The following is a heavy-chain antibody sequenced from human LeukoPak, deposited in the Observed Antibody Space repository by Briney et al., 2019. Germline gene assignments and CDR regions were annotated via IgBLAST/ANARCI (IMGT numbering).Heavy chain of an antibody. CDR2: IFYTGGT. CDR3: ARLGLCRGDNCLDDY. CDR1: GGSMSPYY. D-gene: IGHD2-15*01. J-gene: IGHJ4*02. V-gene: IGHV4-59*08. Sequence: SETLSLTCTVSGGSMSPYYWSCMRQPPGKGPEYVGYIFYTGGTNYNPSLKRRVTVSLDTSKNQFSLKLSSVTATDTAVYYCARLGLCRGDNCLDDYWGQGTLVTVS.